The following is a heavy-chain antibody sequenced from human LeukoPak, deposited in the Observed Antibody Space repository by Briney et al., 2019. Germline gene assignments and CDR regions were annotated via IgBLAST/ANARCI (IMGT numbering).Heavy chain of an antibody. CDR3: ARNSGTNRPLDY. Sequence: PGRSLRLSCAASGFTFSSYAMHWVRQAPGKGLEWVAVVSYDGSNKYYADSVKGRFTISRDNAKNTVYLQTNSLRADDTAVYFCARNSGTNRPLDYWGQGTLVSVSS. V-gene: IGHV3-30-3*01. CDR2: VSYDGSNK. J-gene: IGHJ4*02. D-gene: IGHD1-26*01. CDR1: GFTFSSYA.